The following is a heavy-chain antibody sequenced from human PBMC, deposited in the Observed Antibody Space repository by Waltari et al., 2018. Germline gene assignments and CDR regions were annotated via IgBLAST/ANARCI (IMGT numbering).Heavy chain of an antibody. CDR3: ARQIVVVAATPGYFDS. V-gene: IGHV4-61*01. D-gene: IGHD2-15*01. CDR1: GDSVSSGIYY. CDR2: IYYSGST. Sequence: QVQLQESGPGLVKPSETLSLTCTVSGDSVSSGIYYWSWIRQPPGKGLEWIGNIYYSGSTNYNPSFKSRVTISVDTSKNQFSLNLTSVTATDTAVYYCARQIVVVAATPGYFDSWGQGTLVAVSS. J-gene: IGHJ4*02.